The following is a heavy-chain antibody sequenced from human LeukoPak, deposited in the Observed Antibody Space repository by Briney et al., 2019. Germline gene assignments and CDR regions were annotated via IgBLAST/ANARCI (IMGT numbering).Heavy chain of an antibody. J-gene: IGHJ3*02. CDR2: IYYSGST. CDR3: ARDRHDFWSGSRDAFDI. D-gene: IGHD3-3*01. CDR1: GGSISNYY. V-gene: IGHV4-59*01. Sequence: PSETLSLTCTVSGGSISNYYWSWIRQPPGKGLEWIGYIYYSGSTNYNPSLKSRVTISVDTSKNQFSLKLSSVTAADTAVYYCARDRHDFWSGSRDAFDIWGQGTMVTVSS.